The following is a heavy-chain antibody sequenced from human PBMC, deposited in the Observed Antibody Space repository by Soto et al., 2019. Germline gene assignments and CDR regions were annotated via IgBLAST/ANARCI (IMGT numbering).Heavy chain of an antibody. V-gene: IGHV3-30-3*01. D-gene: IGHD6-13*01. CDR3: ARDSIYSSSWHDY. Sequence: QVQLVESGGGVVQPGRSLRLSCAASGFTFSSYAMHWVRQAPGKGLEWVAVISYDGSNKYYADSVKGRFTISRDNSKNTLYLQMNSLRAEDTAVYDCARDSIYSSSWHDYWGQGTLVTVSS. J-gene: IGHJ4*02. CDR1: GFTFSSYA. CDR2: ISYDGSNK.